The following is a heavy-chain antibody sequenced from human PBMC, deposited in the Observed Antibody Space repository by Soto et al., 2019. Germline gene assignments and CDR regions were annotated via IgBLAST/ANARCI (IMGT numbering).Heavy chain of an antibody. CDR3: ARDLPWYSSSWHEELLDY. V-gene: IGHV3-33*01. Sequence: QVQLVESGGGVVQPGRSLRLSCAASGFTFSSYGMHWVRQAPGKGLEWVAVIWYDGSNKYYADSVKGRFTISRDNSKNTLYLQMNSLRAEDTAVYYCARDLPWYSSSWHEELLDYWGQGTLVTVSS. J-gene: IGHJ4*02. D-gene: IGHD6-13*01. CDR1: GFTFSSYG. CDR2: IWYDGSNK.